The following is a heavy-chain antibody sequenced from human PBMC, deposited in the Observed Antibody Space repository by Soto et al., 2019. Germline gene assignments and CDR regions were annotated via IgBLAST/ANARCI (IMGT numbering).Heavy chain of an antibody. J-gene: IGHJ4*02. CDR3: ARSSTFYDY. D-gene: IGHD6-6*01. CDR1: GFTLPGYS. CDR2: NSSSSDTI. V-gene: IGHV3-48*01. Sequence: PGGSLRLSCAPSGFTLPGYSMNWVRQAPGKGLEWVSYNSSSSDTIYYADSVKGRFTISRDNAKNLLYLQMKSLRAEDTAVYYCARSSTFYDYWGQGTPVTVSS.